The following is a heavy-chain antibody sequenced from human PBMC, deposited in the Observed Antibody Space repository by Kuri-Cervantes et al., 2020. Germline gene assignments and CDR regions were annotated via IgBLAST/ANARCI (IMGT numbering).Heavy chain of an antibody. Sequence: GESLKISCAASGFTFSSYSMSWVRQAPGKGLEWVSVIYSGGSTYYADSVKGRFTISRHNSKNTLYLQMNSLRAEDTAVYYCTRLDSSGYYFDYWDQGTLVTVSS. J-gene: IGHJ4*02. V-gene: IGHV3-53*04. CDR3: TRLDSSGYYFDY. CDR2: IYSGGST. D-gene: IGHD3-22*01. CDR1: GFTFSSYS.